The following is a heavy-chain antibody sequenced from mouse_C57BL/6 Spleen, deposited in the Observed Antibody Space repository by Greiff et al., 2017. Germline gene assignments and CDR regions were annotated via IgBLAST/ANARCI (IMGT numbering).Heavy chain of an antibody. D-gene: IGHD2-3*01. CDR1: GFNIKDSY. Sequence: EVQRVESGAELVKPGASVKLSCTASGFNIKDSYMHWVKQRTEQGLEWIGRIDPEDGETKYAPKFQGKATITADTSSNTAYLQLSSLTSEDTAVYYCARSDDGLYAMDYWGQGTSVTVSS. V-gene: IGHV14-2*01. J-gene: IGHJ4*01. CDR3: ARSDDGLYAMDY. CDR2: IDPEDGET.